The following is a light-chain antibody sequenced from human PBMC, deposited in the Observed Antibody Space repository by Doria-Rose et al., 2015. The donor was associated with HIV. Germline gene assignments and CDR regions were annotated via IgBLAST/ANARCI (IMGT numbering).Light chain of an antibody. J-gene: IGKJ2*01. CDR1: QGITSN. CDR3: QQTYSFPYS. CDR2: TAT. V-gene: IGKV1-39*01. Sequence: DVQLTQSPSSLSASVGDRVTVTCRASQGITSNLNWYQQKAGKAPKLLIFTATTLQSGVPSGFSGGGSGTDFTLTISSLQPEDFATYYCQQTYSFPYSFGQGTKLDIE.